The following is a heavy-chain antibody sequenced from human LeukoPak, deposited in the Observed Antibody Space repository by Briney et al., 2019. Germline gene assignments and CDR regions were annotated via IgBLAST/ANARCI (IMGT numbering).Heavy chain of an antibody. Sequence: SETLSLTCAVYGGSFSGYYWSWIRQPPGKGLEWIGEINHSGSTNYNPSLKSRATISVDTSKNQFSLKLSSVTAADTAVYYCARESAYSSSSGPRDYWGQGTLVTVSS. D-gene: IGHD6-6*01. CDR1: GGSFSGYY. V-gene: IGHV4-34*01. CDR3: ARESAYSSSSGPRDY. CDR2: INHSGST. J-gene: IGHJ4*02.